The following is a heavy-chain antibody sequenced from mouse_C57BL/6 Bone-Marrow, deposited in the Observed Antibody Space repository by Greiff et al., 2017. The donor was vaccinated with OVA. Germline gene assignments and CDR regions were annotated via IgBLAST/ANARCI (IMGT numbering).Heavy chain of an antibody. CDR3: ASYYGNVDWYFDV. J-gene: IGHJ1*03. Sequence: DVMLVESGGGLVKPGGSLKLSCAASGFTFSSYAMSWVRQTPEKRLEWVATISDGGSYTYYPDNVKGRFTISRDNAKNNLYLQMSHLKSEDTAMYYCASYYGNVDWYFDVWGTGTTVTVSS. D-gene: IGHD2-1*01. CDR2: ISDGGSYT. V-gene: IGHV5-4*03. CDR1: GFTFSSYA.